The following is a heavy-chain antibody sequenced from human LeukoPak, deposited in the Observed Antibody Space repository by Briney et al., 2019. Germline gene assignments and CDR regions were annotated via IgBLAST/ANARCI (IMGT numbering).Heavy chain of an antibody. J-gene: IGHJ4*02. D-gene: IGHD3-22*01. CDR2: IIPIFGTA. CDR1: GGTFSSYA. CDR3: ARGAYDSSGYYPYYFDY. V-gene: IGHV1-69*05. Sequence: SVKVSCKASGGTFSSYAISWVRQAPGQGLEWMGGIIPIFGTANCAQKFQGRVTITTDESTSTAYMELSSLRSEDTAVYYCARGAYDSSGYYPYYFDYWGQGTLVTVSS.